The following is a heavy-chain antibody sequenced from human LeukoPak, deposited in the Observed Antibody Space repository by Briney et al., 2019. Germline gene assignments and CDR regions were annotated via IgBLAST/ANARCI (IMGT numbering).Heavy chain of an antibody. Sequence: TLSLTCIVSGGSISSGDYYWSWIRQPPGKGLEWIGYIYYSGSTYYNPSLKSRVTISVDMSKNQFSLKLSSVTAADTAVYYCARGLHYYGSGSYSWWFDPWGQGTLVTVSS. CDR1: GGSISSGDYY. CDR2: IYYSGST. V-gene: IGHV4-30-4*01. CDR3: ARGLHYYGSGSYSWWFDP. D-gene: IGHD3-10*01. J-gene: IGHJ5*02.